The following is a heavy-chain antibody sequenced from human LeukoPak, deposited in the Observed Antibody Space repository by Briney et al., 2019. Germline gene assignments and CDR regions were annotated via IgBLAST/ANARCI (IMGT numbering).Heavy chain of an antibody. CDR2: NIPIFATS. V-gene: IGHV1-69*05. J-gene: IGHJ4*02. Sequence: ASVKVSCKASGGTFSSYAIGWVPHAPGQGREWVGGNIPIFATSKYAQKSQGRDTITTDKSTTTAHIDLSTLTSEDPAGFPCPRGPGGGGDYWGQGTLVTVSS. CDR1: GGTFSSYA. CDR3: PRGPGGGGDY. D-gene: IGHD3-16*01.